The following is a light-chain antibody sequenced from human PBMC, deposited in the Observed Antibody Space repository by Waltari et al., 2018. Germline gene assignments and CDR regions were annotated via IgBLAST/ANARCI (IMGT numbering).Light chain of an antibody. CDR1: QSISSY. CDR3: QQYISYPLT. J-gene: IGKJ3*01. V-gene: IGKV1-39*01. Sequence: DIQMTQSPSSLSASVGDRVTITCRASQSISSYLNWYQQKPGKAPKLLIYAASSLQSGVPSRFSGSGSGTDFTLTISSLQPEDFATYYCQQYISYPLTFGPGTKVDIK. CDR2: AAS.